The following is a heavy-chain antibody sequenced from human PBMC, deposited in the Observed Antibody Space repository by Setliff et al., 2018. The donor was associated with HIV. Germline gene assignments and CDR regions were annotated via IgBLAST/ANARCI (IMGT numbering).Heavy chain of an antibody. V-gene: IGHV2-26*01. D-gene: IGHD4-4*01. J-gene: IGHJ4*02. CDR2: IFSNTEI. Sequence: SGPTLVNPTETLTLTCTVSGFSLSNGKMGVSWIRQPPGKALEWLAHIFSNTEISYSTSLKSRLTISKDTSKSQVVLTMTNMDPVDTATYYCARSYSNFLYYFDYWGQGTLVTVSS. CDR3: ARSYSNFLYYFDY. CDR1: GFSLSNGKMG.